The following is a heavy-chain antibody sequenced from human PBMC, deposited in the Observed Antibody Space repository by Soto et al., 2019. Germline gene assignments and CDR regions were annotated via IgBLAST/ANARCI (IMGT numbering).Heavy chain of an antibody. CDR2: IFHSGST. V-gene: IGHV4-4*02. CDR1: GGSIGSNNV. J-gene: IGHJ6*02. Sequence: SETLCLTCAVSGGSIGSNNVWSWVRQPPGKGLEWIGEIFHSGSTNYNPSLKSRVTISVDKSKNQFSLKLNSVTAADTAVYYCARVSGSYYYGMDVWGQGTTVTVSS. CDR3: ARVSGSYYYGMDV.